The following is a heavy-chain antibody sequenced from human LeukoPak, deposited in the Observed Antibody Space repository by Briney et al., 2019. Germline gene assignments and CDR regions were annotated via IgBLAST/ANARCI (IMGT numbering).Heavy chain of an antibody. CDR1: GYSFTSYW. D-gene: IGHD3-10*01. J-gene: IGHJ5*02. CDR3: ARITMVRGPSEP. CDR2: IYPGDSDT. Sequence: ESLKISCKGSGYSFTSYWIGWVRQMPGKGLEWMGIIYPGDSDTRYSPSLQGQVTISADKSISTAHLQWSSLKASDTAMYYCARITMVRGPSEPWGQGTLVTVSS. V-gene: IGHV5-51*01.